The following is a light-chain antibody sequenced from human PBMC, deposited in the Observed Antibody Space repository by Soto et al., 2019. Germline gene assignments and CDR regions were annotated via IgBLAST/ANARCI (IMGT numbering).Light chain of an antibody. CDR2: LNSDGSH. CDR1: SGHSSYA. V-gene: IGLV4-69*01. J-gene: IGLJ3*02. CDR3: QTWGTGPWV. Sequence: QLVLTQSPSASASLGASVKLTCTLSSGHSSYAIAWHQQQPEKGPRYLMKLNSDGSHSKWDGIPDRFSGSSSGAERYLTISSLQSEDEADYYCQTWGTGPWVFGGGTKPTVL.